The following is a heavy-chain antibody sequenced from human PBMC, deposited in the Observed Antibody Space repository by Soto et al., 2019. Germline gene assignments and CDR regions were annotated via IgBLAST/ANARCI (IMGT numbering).Heavy chain of an antibody. CDR1: GGSISSYY. J-gene: IGHJ4*02. D-gene: IGHD3-22*01. CDR2: IYYSGST. V-gene: IGHV4-59*08. Sequence: PSETLSLTCTVSGGSISSYYGGWFRQPPGKGLEWIGYIYYSGSTTYHPSFKSRVTISVDTSKNQFSLNLTSVTAADTAVYYCARLGGYYQAFDQWGQGSLVTVS. CDR3: ARLGGYYQAFDQ.